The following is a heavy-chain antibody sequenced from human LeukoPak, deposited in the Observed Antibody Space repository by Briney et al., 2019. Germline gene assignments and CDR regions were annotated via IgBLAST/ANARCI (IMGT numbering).Heavy chain of an antibody. V-gene: IGHV3-30*04. CDR3: ARDAIAVAGYFQH. D-gene: IGHD6-19*01. Sequence: WGSLRLSCAASGFTFSSYAMHWVRQAPGKGLEWVAVISYDGSNKYYADSVKGRFTIPRDNSKNTLYLQMNSLRAEDTAVYYCARDAIAVAGYFQHWGQGTLVTVSS. CDR2: ISYDGSNK. CDR1: GFTFSSYA. J-gene: IGHJ1*01.